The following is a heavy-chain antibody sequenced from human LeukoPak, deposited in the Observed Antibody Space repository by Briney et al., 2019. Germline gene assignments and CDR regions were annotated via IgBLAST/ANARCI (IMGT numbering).Heavy chain of an antibody. CDR1: GFTFSSYA. J-gene: IGHJ4*02. V-gene: IGHV3-23*01. CDR2: ISGSGGST. CDR3: AKDAYFYDSSGYYGLDY. D-gene: IGHD3-22*01. Sequence: PGGSLRLSCGASGFTFSSYAMSWVRQAPGKGLEWVSAISGSGGSTYNADSVKGRFTISRDNSKNTLYLQMNSLRAEDTAVYYCAKDAYFYDSSGYYGLDYWGQGTLVTVSS.